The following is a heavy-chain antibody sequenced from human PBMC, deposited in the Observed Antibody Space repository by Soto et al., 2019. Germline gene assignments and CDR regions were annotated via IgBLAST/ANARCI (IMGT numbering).Heavy chain of an antibody. D-gene: IGHD3-10*01. CDR3: AFNSGSGSYYFDY. J-gene: IGHJ4*02. CDR1: GSTFSSYA. V-gene: IGHV3-23*01. CDR2: ISGGGETT. Sequence: EVQLLESGGGLVQPGGSLRLSCAASGSTFSSYAMWWVRQAPGKGLECVSAISGGGETTYYADSVKGRFTISRDNSKNTLYLQMNSLRAEDTAVYYCAFNSGSGSYYFDYWGQGTLVTVSS.